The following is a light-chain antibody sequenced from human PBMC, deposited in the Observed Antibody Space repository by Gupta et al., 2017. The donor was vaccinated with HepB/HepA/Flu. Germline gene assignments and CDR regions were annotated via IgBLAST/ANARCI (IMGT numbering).Light chain of an antibody. CDR3: QVWHSSGDFWA. CDR1: DIGSKS. Sequence: SYVLTQTPSVSVAPGETARISCGGDDIGSKSVHWYQQRTGQAPVLVVYDDDDRPSGTPERFSGSNSANAATLTISRVEAGDEADYYCQVWHSSGDFWAFGGGTKLTVL. V-gene: IGLV3-21*02. CDR2: DDD. J-gene: IGLJ3*02.